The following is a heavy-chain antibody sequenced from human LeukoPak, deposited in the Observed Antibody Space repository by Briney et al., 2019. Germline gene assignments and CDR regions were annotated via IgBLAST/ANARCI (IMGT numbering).Heavy chain of an antibody. CDR2: VYDNDIS. V-gene: IGHV4-59*01. Sequence: SETLSLTCSISGASIRSYFWSWIRQSPGKGLEWIGYVYDNDISNFNPSLESRVTILVDRSKSQFSLKLRSVTAADTAVYYCARGLVLATDDAFDIWGPGTMVTVSS. J-gene: IGHJ3*02. D-gene: IGHD5-12*01. CDR1: GASIRSYF. CDR3: ARGLVLATDDAFDI.